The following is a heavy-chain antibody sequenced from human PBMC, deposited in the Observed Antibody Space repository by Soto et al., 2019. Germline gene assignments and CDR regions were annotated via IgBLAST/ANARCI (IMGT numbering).Heavy chain of an antibody. D-gene: IGHD2-2*03. V-gene: IGHV1-3*01. CDR1: GYTFTNYA. Sequence: ASVKVSCKASGYTFTNYAMHWVRQAPGQRLEWMGWINAGNGNTKYSQKFQGRVTITRDTSASTAYMELTSVTAADTGVYYCARLNGYCLRTNCHGYYGMDVWGQGTTVTVSS. J-gene: IGHJ6*02. CDR3: ARLNGYCLRTNCHGYYGMDV. CDR2: INAGNGNT.